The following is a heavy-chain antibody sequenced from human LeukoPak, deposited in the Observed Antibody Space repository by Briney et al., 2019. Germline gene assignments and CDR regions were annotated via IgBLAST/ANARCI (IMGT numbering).Heavy chain of an antibody. D-gene: IGHD3-3*01. Sequence: GGSLRLSCVASGFTFGKYWMSWVRQAPRKGLEWVANIKLDGSEKNYVDSVKGRFTISRDNTKNSLYLQMNSLRAEDTAVFYCARDQYDTWSRRGNFDSWGQGTLVIVSS. V-gene: IGHV3-7*03. CDR3: ARDQYDTWSRRGNFDS. CDR2: IKLDGSEK. J-gene: IGHJ4*02. CDR1: GFTFGKYW.